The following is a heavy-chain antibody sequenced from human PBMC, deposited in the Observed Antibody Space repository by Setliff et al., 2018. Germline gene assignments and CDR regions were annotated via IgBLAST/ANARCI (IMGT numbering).Heavy chain of an antibody. J-gene: IGHJ4*02. D-gene: IGHD6-19*01. Sequence: SSETLSLTCAVSGYSIRSGNYWGWIRQPPGKGLEWIGSIYHSGSTDYNPSLKSRVTMSADTSKNQFSLKLKSVTAADTAVYYCTRNFLGWLARFWGRGTLVTVSS. CDR1: GYSIRSGNY. CDR2: IYHSGST. V-gene: IGHV4-38-2*01. CDR3: TRNFLGWLARF.